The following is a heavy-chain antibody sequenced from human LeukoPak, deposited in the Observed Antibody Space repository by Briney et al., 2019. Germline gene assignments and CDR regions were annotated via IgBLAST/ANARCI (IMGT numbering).Heavy chain of an antibody. CDR2: IFYRGST. Sequence: SETLSVTCAVSGDSISSVYWSWMRQPPGKGREWSGYIFYRGSTKYNPSPQCRVTILVDKSKTQFSLMLSSVTAADTALYYCAISEYDDSSGYYPGAFDIWGQGTMVTVSS. CDR3: AISEYDDSSGYYPGAFDI. CDR1: GDSISSVY. V-gene: IGHV4-59*01. D-gene: IGHD3-22*01. J-gene: IGHJ3*02.